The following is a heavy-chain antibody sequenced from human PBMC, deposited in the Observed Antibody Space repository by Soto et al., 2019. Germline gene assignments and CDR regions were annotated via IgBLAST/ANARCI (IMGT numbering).Heavy chain of an antibody. CDR1: GFSLNTRGTR. V-gene: IGHV2-70*04. Sequence: GSGPTLVNPTQTLTLTCTFSGFSLNTRGTRVSWIRQPPGKALEWLARIDWDGGRFYTASLRTRLTISKDTSENQVVLTMTNMDPVDTATYYCTRAPGIAAAATDWFDPWGQGTQVTVSS. J-gene: IGHJ5*02. D-gene: IGHD6-13*01. CDR3: TRAPGIAAAATDWFDP. CDR2: IDWDGGR.